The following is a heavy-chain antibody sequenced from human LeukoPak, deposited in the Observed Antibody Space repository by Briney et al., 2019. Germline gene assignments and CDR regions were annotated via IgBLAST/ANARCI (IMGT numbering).Heavy chain of an antibody. CDR1: GGSFSGYY. V-gene: IGHV4-34*01. J-gene: IGHJ4*02. CDR3: ARGFSGVVARD. CDR2: IKDGGLT. D-gene: IGHD2-15*01. Sequence: SETLSLTCAVDGGSFSGYYWSWIRQPPGKGLEWIGEIKDGGLTNYNPSLKSRVTISGDMSKSQFSLRLTSVTAADTAVYYCARGFSGVVARDWGQGTLVTVSS.